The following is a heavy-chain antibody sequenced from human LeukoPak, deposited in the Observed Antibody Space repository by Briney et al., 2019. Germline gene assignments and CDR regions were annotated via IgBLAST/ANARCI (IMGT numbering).Heavy chain of an antibody. D-gene: IGHD3-22*01. CDR2: IYTSGST. CDR1: GDXISSYY. CDR3: ARDQYYYDSSGYYYYFDY. V-gene: IGHV4-4*07. J-gene: IGHJ4*02. Sequence: SETLSLTCTVSGDXISSYYCSWIRQPAGKGLEWIGRIYTSGSTNYNPSLKSRVTMSVDTSKNQISLKLSSVTAADTAVYYCARDQYYYDSSGYYYYFDYWGQGTLVTVSS.